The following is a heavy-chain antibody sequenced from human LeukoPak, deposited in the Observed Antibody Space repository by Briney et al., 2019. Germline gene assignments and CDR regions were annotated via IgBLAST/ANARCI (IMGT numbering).Heavy chain of an antibody. CDR1: GFTFSNAW. J-gene: IGHJ4*02. Sequence: PGGSLRLSCAASGFTFSNAWMSWVRQAPGKGLEWVGRIKSKTDGGTTDYAAPVKGRFTISRDDSKNTLYLQMNSLKTEDTAVYYCTTNFERWLYYFDYWGQGTLVTVSS. D-gene: IGHD5-24*01. CDR2: IKSKTDGGTT. CDR3: TTNFERWLYYFDY. V-gene: IGHV3-15*01.